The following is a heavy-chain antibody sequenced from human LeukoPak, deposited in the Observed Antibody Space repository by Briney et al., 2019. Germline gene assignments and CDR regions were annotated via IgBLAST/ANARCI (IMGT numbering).Heavy chain of an antibody. D-gene: IGHD6-19*01. CDR2: ISWNSGSI. Sequence: PGGSLRLSCAASGFTFDDYAMHWVRQAPGKGLEWVSGISWNSGSIGYADSVKGRFTISRDNAKNSLYLQMNSLRVEDTAVYYCAKIVKQWLVNYYYYYMDVWGKGTTVTVSS. CDR3: AKIVKQWLVNYYYYYMDV. CDR1: GFTFDDYA. J-gene: IGHJ6*03. V-gene: IGHV3-9*01.